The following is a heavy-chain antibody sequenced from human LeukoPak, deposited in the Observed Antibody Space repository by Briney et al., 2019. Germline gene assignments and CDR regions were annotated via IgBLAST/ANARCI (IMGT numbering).Heavy chain of an antibody. V-gene: IGHV4-59*01. CDR3: ARALGIAAAPFDP. CDR1: GGSISSYY. J-gene: IGHJ5*02. CDR2: IYYSGST. Sequence: SSETLSLTCTVSGGSISSYYWSWIRQPPGKGLEWIGYIYYSGSTNYNPSLKSRVTISVDTSKNQFSLKLSSVTAADTAVYYCARALGIAAAPFDPWGQGTLVTVS. D-gene: IGHD6-13*01.